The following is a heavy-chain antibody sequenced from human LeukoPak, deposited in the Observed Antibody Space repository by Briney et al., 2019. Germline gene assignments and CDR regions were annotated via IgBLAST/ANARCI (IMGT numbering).Heavy chain of an antibody. V-gene: IGHV3-74*01. CDR1: GFTFSSYW. Sequence: GGSLRLSCAASGFTFSSYWMNWVRQAPGKGLVWVSRIASDGSCTTYADSVKGRFSISRDNAKNTLYLQMNSLRVEDTAVYYCARGRPHGNDYWGQGTLVTVSS. D-gene: IGHD4-23*01. CDR2: IASDGSCT. CDR3: ARGRPHGNDY. J-gene: IGHJ4*02.